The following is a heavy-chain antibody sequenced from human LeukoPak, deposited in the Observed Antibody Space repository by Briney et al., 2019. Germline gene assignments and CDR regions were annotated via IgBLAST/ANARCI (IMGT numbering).Heavy chain of an antibody. CDR3: AKDVRRAEYCSGTTCYTSSFDY. J-gene: IGHJ4*02. D-gene: IGHD2-2*02. V-gene: IGHV3-9*01. CDR2: ISWNSGSI. CDR1: GFTFDDYA. Sequence: GGSLRLPCAASGFTFDDYAMPWVRQAPGKSLEWVSGISWNSGSIGYADSVKGRFTISRDNSKDTLSLQVNTLRAEDTAVYYCAKDVRRAEYCSGTTCYTSSFDYWGQGTLVTVSS.